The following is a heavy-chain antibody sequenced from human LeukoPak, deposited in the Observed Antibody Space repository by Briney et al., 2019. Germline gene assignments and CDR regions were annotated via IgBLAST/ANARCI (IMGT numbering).Heavy chain of an antibody. D-gene: IGHD1-14*01. CDR3: ARERDGNYFDY. J-gene: IGHJ4*02. Sequence: QPGGSLRLSCAASGFTFSSYAMHWVRQAPGKGLEYVSAISSNGGSTYYANSVKGRFTISRDNSKNTLYLQMGSLRAEDMAVYYCARERDGNYFDYWGQGTLVTVSS. CDR1: GFTFSSYA. V-gene: IGHV3-64*01. CDR2: ISSNGGST.